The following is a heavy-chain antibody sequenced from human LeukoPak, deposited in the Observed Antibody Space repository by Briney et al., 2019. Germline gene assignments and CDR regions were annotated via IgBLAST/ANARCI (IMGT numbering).Heavy chain of an antibody. Sequence: GGSLRLSCAASGFSVSNYYMSWVRQPPGKGLEWVAVMYTGGGRYYGDSVKGRFTISRDNSKNTVFLQMNSLRVEDTALYYCTRGQSYCGADCYSDWGQGTLVTVSS. CDR1: GFSVSNYY. CDR2: MYTGGGR. CDR3: TRGQSYCGADCYSD. J-gene: IGHJ4*02. V-gene: IGHV3-66*01. D-gene: IGHD2-21*02.